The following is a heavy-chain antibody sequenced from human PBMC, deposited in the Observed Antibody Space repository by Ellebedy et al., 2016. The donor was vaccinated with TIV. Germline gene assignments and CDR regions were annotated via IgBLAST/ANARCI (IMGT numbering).Heavy chain of an antibody. V-gene: IGHV3-7*03. J-gene: IGHJ4*02. Sequence: GESLKISCAASGFTFSSYWMTWVRQAPGKGLEWVANIKQDGSEKYYVDSVKGRFTISRDNAKNSLYLQMNSLSAEDTAVYYCAGRVGLDYWGQGTLVTVSS. D-gene: IGHD3-10*01. CDR1: GFTFSSYW. CDR2: IKQDGSEK. CDR3: AGRVGLDY.